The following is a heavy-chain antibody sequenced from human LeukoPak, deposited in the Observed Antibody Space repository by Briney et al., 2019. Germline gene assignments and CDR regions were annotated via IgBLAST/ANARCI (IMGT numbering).Heavy chain of an antibody. Sequence: SETLSLTCTVSSGSISSGGYYWSWIRQHPGKGLEWIGYIYYSGSTYYNPSLKSRVTISVDTSKNQFSLKLSSVTAADTAVYYCAREGIAAPFDYWGQGTLVTVSS. V-gene: IGHV4-31*03. D-gene: IGHD6-13*01. CDR3: AREGIAAPFDY. CDR1: SGSISSGGYY. CDR2: IYYSGST. J-gene: IGHJ4*02.